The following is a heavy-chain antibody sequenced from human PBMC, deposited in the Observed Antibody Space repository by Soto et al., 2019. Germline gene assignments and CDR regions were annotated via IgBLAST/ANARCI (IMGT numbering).Heavy chain of an antibody. V-gene: IGHV3-49*03. CDR3: TSLEQQLVPAWFDP. J-gene: IGHJ5*02. CDR2: IRSKAYGGTT. CDR1: GFTFGDYA. D-gene: IGHD6-13*01. Sequence: GGSLRLSCTASGFTFGDYAMSWFRQAPGKGLEWVGFIRSKAYGGTTEYAASVKGRFTISRDDSKSIAYLQMNSLKTEDTAVYYCTSLEQQLVPAWFDPWGQGTLVTVSS.